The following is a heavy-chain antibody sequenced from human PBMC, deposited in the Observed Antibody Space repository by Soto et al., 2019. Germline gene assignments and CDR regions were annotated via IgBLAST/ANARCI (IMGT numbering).Heavy chain of an antibody. V-gene: IGHV3-21*01. CDR1: GFTFSSYS. J-gene: IGHJ4*02. D-gene: IGHD5-12*01. Sequence: GGSLRLSCAASGFTFSSYSMNWVRQAPGKGLEWVSSISSSSSYIYYADSVKGRFTISRDNAKNSLYLQMNSLRAEDTAVYYCASYFLYSGYDEYYFDYWGQGTLVTVSS. CDR2: ISSSSSYI. CDR3: ASYFLYSGYDEYYFDY.